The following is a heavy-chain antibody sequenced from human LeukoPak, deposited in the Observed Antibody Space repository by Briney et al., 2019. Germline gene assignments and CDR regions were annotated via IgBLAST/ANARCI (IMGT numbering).Heavy chain of an antibody. CDR3: ARVRIEQQPYDY. CDR1: GHTFSSYG. J-gene: IGHJ4*02. D-gene: IGHD6-13*01. Sequence: GASVKVSCKASGHTFSSYGISWVRQAPGQGLEWMGWISAYNGNTNYAQKLQGRVTMTTDTSTSTAYMELRSLRSDDTAVYYCARVRIEQQPYDYWGQGTLVTVSS. CDR2: ISAYNGNT. V-gene: IGHV1-18*01.